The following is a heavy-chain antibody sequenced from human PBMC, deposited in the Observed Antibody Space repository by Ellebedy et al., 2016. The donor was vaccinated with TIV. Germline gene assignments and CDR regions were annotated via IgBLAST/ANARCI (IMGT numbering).Heavy chain of an antibody. CDR3: ARLDVPTYVPDY. D-gene: IGHD3-16*01. CDR2: IYPGDSDT. J-gene: IGHJ4*02. V-gene: IGHV5-51*01. CDR1: GYSFTSYW. Sequence: GESLKISCKGSGYSFTSYWIGWVRQMPGKGLEWMGIIYPGDSDTRYSPSFQGQVTISADRSITTAFLQWTSLKSSDTAMYYCARLDVPTYVPDYWGQGTLVTVSS.